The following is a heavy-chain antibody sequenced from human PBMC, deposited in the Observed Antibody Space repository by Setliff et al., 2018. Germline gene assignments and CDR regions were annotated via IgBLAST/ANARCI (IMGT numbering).Heavy chain of an antibody. Sequence: PGGSLRLSCAASGFTFSSYSMNWVRQAPGKGLAWVSAITDDGDTTHYAGSVKGRFTIDRDNTNSKRYLQMNSLRVEDTALYYCAKSSGSSSATNLEYLGPGTLVTVSS. V-gene: IGHV3-23*01. J-gene: IGHJ4*02. CDR1: GFTFSSYS. D-gene: IGHD3-10*01. CDR2: ITDDGDTT. CDR3: AKSSGSSSATNLEY.